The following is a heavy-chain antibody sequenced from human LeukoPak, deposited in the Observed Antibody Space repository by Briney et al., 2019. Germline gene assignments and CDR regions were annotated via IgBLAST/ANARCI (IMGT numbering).Heavy chain of an antibody. J-gene: IGHJ3*02. Sequence: GGSLRLSCAASGLTFSSYGMHWVRQAPGKGLEWVAVISYDGSNKYYADSVKGRFTISRDNSKNTLYPQMNSLRAEDTAVYYCAKDRGVSSWYAFDIWGQGTMVTVSS. CDR2: ISYDGSNK. CDR1: GLTFSSYG. CDR3: AKDRGVSSWYAFDI. D-gene: IGHD6-13*01. V-gene: IGHV3-30*18.